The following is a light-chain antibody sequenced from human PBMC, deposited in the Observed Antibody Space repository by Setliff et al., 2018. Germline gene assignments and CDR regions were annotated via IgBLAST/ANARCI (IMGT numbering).Light chain of an antibody. CDR1: QGITTY. V-gene: IGKV1-9*01. J-gene: IGKJ5*01. CDR2: AAS. CDR3: QQLSAYPIT. Sequence: DIQLTQSPAFLSASVGDRVTITCWASQGITTYLAWYQQKPGKAPKLLIYAASTLQSGVPSRFSGSGSGTEFTLTISSLQPEDFATYYCQQLSAYPITSGQGTRLEIK.